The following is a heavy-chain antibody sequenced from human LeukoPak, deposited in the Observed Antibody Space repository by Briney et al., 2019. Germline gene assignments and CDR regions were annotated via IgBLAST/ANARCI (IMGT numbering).Heavy chain of an antibody. D-gene: IGHD3-3*01. CDR1: GFTFSSYG. CDR3: AKDPTLAITYSDFWSGYYTGHYFDY. V-gene: IGHV3-30*02. CDR2: IRYDGSNK. J-gene: IGHJ4*02. Sequence: GGSLRLSCAASGFTFSSYGMHWVRQAPGKGLEWVAFIRYDGSNKYYADYVKGRFTISRDNSKNTLYLEINRLRAEDTAVYYCAKDPTLAITYSDFWSGYYTGHYFDYWGQGTLVTVS.